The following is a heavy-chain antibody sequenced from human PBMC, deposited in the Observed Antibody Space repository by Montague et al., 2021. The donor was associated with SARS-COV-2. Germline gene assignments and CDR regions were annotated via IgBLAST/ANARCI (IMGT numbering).Heavy chain of an antibody. Sequence: SETLSLTCTVSSDSLGSSDWWSWVRQPPGKGLDWIGEISHGGTTNYKSSLKSRVTMSIDKSKNQFSLKLTSVTAADTAVYYCAREAKAVSGRLDSWGQGTLVTVSS. V-gene: IGHV4-4*02. CDR1: SDSLGSSDW. CDR2: ISHGGTT. D-gene: IGHD6-19*01. CDR3: AREAKAVSGRLDS. J-gene: IGHJ4*02.